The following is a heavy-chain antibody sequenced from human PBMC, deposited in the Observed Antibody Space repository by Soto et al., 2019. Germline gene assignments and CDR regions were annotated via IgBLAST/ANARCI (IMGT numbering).Heavy chain of an antibody. CDR2: IYSGGST. D-gene: IGHD3-10*01. CDR1: GFTVSSNY. J-gene: IGHJ6*03. CDR3: ATQSGSPSKGYYYYYYYMDV. V-gene: IGHV3-66*01. Sequence: GGSLRLSCAASGFTVSSNYMSWVRQAPGKGLEWVSVIYSGGSTYYADSVKGRFTISRDNSKNTLYLQMNSLRADDTAVYYCATQSGSPSKGYYYYYYYMDVWGKGTTVTVSS.